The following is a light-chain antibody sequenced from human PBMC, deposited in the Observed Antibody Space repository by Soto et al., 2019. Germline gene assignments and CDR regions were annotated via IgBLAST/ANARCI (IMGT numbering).Light chain of an antibody. CDR3: SSYTNSNTWV. J-gene: IGLJ3*02. Sequence: QSALTQPASVSGSPGQSITISCTGTSSDVGDYDYVSWYQQHPGKAPKLMIYEVRNRPSGVSNRFSGSKSGNTASLAISGLQAEDEANYYCSSYTNSNTWVFGGGTKVTV. V-gene: IGLV2-14*01. CDR1: SSDVGDYDY. CDR2: EVR.